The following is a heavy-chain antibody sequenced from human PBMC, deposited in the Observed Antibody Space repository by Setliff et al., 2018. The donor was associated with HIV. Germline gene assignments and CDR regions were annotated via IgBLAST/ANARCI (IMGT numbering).Heavy chain of an antibody. CDR3: ARDVIVYFDRGDSPAY. Sequence: ASVKVSCKASGYTFTSYYIHWVRQARGHGLEWMGSINPSRGSITYAQRFQGRVTMTRDTSTTTVYMELSSLRPEDTAVYYCARDVIVYFDRGDSPAYWGQGTLVTVPQ. CDR1: GYTFTSYY. J-gene: IGHJ4*02. V-gene: IGHV1-46*01. CDR2: INPSRGSI. D-gene: IGHD4-17*01.